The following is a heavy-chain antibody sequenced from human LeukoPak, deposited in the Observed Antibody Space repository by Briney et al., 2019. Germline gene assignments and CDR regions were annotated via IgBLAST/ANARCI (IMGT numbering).Heavy chain of an antibody. CDR2: ISYDGSNT. CDR3: AKVLGSSPGSDY. CDR1: GFTFSSYG. V-gene: IGHV3-30*18. J-gene: IGHJ4*02. D-gene: IGHD6-6*01. Sequence: GGSLRLSCAASGFTFSSYGMHWDRPAPGKGLEWVAVISYDGSNTYYADSVKGRFTISRDNSKNTLYLQMNSLRAEDTAVYYCAKVLGSSPGSDYWGQGTLVTVSS.